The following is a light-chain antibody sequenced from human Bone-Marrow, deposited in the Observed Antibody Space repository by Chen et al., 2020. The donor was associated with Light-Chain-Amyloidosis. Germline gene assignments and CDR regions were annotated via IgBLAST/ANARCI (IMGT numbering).Light chain of an antibody. CDR2: GNS. CDR3: QSYDYRFNGGAV. J-gene: IGLJ2*01. CDR1: SSNIGAGYD. V-gene: IGLV1-40*01. Sequence: QSVLTQPPSVSGAPGQRVTISCTGSSSNIGAGYDVHWYQQLPGTAPKLLIYGNSNRPSGVPDRFSGSKSGTSASLAITGLQAEDEADYYCQSYDYRFNGGAVFGGGTKLTVL.